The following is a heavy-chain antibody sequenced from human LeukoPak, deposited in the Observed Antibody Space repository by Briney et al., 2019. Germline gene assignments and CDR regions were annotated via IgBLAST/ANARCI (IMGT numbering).Heavy chain of an antibody. J-gene: IGHJ3*02. CDR3: GRENRGAFDI. CDR1: GFTFSSYW. CDR2: INSDGGST. V-gene: IGHV3-74*01. D-gene: IGHD3-10*01. Sequence: GGALRLSCAAAGFTFSSYWMYGVRQAPGKGLVWVSRINSDGGSTSNADSVKGGFTISRDNGKNTLYLQMNSLRAEDTAMYYCGRENRGAFDIWGQGTMVAVSS.